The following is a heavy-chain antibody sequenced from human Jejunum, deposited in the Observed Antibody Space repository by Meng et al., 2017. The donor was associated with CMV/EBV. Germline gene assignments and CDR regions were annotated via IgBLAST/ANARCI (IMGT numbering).Heavy chain of an antibody. J-gene: IGHJ6*02. CDR1: DYY. CDR2: VYNSGNT. Sequence: DYYWSWIRQTPGKGLGWIGYVYNSGNTYSKPSLQSRVTIAVDTSKNQLSLTLTSVAAADTAVYYCARHRGDYDSRGYSFASGVFDTWSPGTTVTVSS. D-gene: IGHD3-22*01. CDR3: ARHRGDYDSRGYSFASGVFDT. V-gene: IGHV4-30-4*01.